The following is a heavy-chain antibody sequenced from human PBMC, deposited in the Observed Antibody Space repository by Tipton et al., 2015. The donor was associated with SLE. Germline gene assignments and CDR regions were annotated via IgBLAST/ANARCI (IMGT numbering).Heavy chain of an antibody. V-gene: IGHV3-23*01. J-gene: IGHJ3*02. CDR3: AKRRAVDVYDAFDI. Sequence: SLRLSCAASAFTFSSYAMSWVRQAPGKGLEWVSAISASGGTTYYADSVKGRFTISGDNSKNTLCLQMNSLRAEDTAVYYCAKRRAVDVYDAFDIWGQGTMVTVSS. CDR2: ISASGGTT. CDR1: AFTFSSYA. D-gene: IGHD6-19*01.